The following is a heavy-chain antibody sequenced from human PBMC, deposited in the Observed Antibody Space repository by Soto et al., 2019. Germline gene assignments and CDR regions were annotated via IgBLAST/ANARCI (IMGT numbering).Heavy chain of an antibody. CDR2: IYYSGST. CDR1: GGXXXXXXXX. J-gene: IGHJ6*02. CDR3: AXDGLVPTYYYYYGMDV. D-gene: IGHD2-2*01. V-gene: IGHV4-31*01. Sequence: QVQLQESGPGLVKPSQTLSLTCTVSGGXXXXXXXXXXXXXXXXXXXXXXXGXIYYSGSTYYNPSLKSXXXISVDTSKNQXSLXXXXXTXXXXXXXXXAXDGLVPTYYYYYGMDVWGQGTTVTVSS.